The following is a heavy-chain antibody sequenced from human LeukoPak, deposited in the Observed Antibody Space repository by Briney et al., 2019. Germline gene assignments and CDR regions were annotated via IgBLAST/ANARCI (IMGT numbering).Heavy chain of an antibody. CDR2: FNPDNGGT. J-gene: IGHJ5*02. V-gene: IGHV1-2*02. CDR3: VRNHLTLQWFGEGGFDP. D-gene: IGHD3-10*01. CDR1: GYIFTDYY. Sequence: ASLKVSCKTSGYIFTDYYVHWVRQAPGQGLAWMGWFNPDNGGTNSVQKFQGRVTMTGDTSMRTAYMELSRLRSDDTAVYYCVRNHLTLQWFGEGGFDPWGQGTLVTVSS.